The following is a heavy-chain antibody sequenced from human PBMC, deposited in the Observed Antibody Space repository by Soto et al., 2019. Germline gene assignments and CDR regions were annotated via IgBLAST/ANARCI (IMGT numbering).Heavy chain of an antibody. CDR3: ARDRGVAPPVAGNTHYYYYMDV. D-gene: IGHD6-19*01. J-gene: IGHJ6*03. V-gene: IGHV1-18*01. Sequence: QDQLVQSGAEMKKPGASVTVSCKASGYSFTNYGITWVRQAPGQGLEWLGWISAFNGNTHYAQKVQGQVTMTTDASTNTAYMELGSPRSYDTAVYYCARDRGVAPPVAGNTHYYYYMDVWGKGTTVTVSS. CDR1: GYSFTNYG. CDR2: ISAFNGNT.